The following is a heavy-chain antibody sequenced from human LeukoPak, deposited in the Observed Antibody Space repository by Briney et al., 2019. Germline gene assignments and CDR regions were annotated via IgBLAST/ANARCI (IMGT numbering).Heavy chain of an antibody. D-gene: IGHD3-10*01. Sequence: GGSLRLSCAASGFTFSSYSMNWVRQAPGKGLEWVSSISGSSTYIYYADSLKGRFTISRDNAKNSLYLQINSLTAEDTAVYYCARDLGDLDDFWGQGTVVTVSS. J-gene: IGHJ4*02. CDR3: ARDLGDLDDF. CDR1: GFTFSSYS. CDR2: ISGSSTYI. V-gene: IGHV3-21*01.